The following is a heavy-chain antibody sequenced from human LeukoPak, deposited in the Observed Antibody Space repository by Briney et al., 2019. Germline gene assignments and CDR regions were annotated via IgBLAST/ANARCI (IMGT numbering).Heavy chain of an antibody. CDR2: ILHDGSDK. CDR3: VRDGMAGTLNSFDM. J-gene: IGHJ3*02. CDR1: GFIFTPYT. V-gene: IGHV3-30*04. Sequence: GGSLRLSCAGSGFIFTPYTTDWVRQAPGKGLEWVALILHDGSDKNYADSVKGRFTISRDNSKNTVHMQINNLRPDDTAVYYCVRDGMAGTLNSFDMWGQGTMVTVSS. D-gene: IGHD6-19*01.